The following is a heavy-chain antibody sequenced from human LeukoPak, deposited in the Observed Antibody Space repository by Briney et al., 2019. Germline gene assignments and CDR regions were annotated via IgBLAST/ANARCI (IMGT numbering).Heavy chain of an antibody. J-gene: IGHJ6*02. V-gene: IGHV3-30*04. CDR3: ARGPIRFLEWLLSLLDA. Sequence: GRSLRLSCAASGFTFSSYAMHWVRQAPGKGLEWVAVISYDGSNKYYADSVKGRFTISRDNSKNTLYLQMNSLRAEDTAVYYCARGPIRFLEWLLSLLDAWGQGTTVTVSS. D-gene: IGHD3-3*01. CDR1: GFTFSSYA. CDR2: ISYDGSNK.